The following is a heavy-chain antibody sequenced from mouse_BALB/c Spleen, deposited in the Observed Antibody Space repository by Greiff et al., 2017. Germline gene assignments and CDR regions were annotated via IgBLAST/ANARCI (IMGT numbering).Heavy chain of an antibody. Sequence: DVKLVESGGGLVKPGGSLKLSCAASGFTFSSYAMSWVRQTSEKRLEWVATISSGGSYTYYPDSVKGRFTISRDNAKNTLYLQMSSLRSEDTAMYYCARHRTTVVSQDDWGQGTTLTVSS. CDR2: ISSGGSYT. D-gene: IGHD1-1*01. CDR3: ARHRTTVVSQDD. V-gene: IGHV5-9-3*01. CDR1: GFTFSSYA. J-gene: IGHJ2*01.